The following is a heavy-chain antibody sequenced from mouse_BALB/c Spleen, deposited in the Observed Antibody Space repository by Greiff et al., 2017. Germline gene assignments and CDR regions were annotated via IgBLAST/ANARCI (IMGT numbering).Heavy chain of an antibody. Sequence: DVHLVESGGGLVQPGGSRKLSCAASGFTFSSFGMHWVRQAPEKGLEWVAYISSGSSTIYYADTVKGRFTISRDNPKNTLFLQMTSLRSEDTAMYYCAKYGNLAYWGQGTLVTVSA. J-gene: IGHJ3*01. CDR2: ISSGSSTI. V-gene: IGHV5-17*02. CDR3: AKYGNLAY. D-gene: IGHD2-10*02. CDR1: GFTFSSFG.